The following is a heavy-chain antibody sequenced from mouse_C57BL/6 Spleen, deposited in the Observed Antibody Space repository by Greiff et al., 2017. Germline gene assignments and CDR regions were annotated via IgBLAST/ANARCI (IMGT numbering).Heavy chain of an antibody. CDR1: GYSITSGYY. J-gene: IGHJ4*01. CDR2: ISYDGSN. Sequence: EVQLVESGPGLVKPSQSLSLTCSVTGYSITSGYYWNWIRQFPGKKLEWMGYISYDGSNNYNPSLKNRISITRDTSKNQVFLKLNSVTTEDTATYYCARDLPPYYAMDYWGQGTSVTVSS. V-gene: IGHV3-6*01. CDR3: ARDLPPYYAMDY.